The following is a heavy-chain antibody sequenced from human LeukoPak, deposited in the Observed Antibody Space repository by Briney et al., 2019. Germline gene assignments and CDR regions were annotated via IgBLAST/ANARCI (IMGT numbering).Heavy chain of an antibody. CDR3: ARPPNEDISGYYYYY. CDR1: GGSFSGYY. Sequence: KASETLSLTCAVYGGSFSGYYWTWIRQPPGKGLEWIGEINDSGNTNYNPSLKSRVTISADTSKNQFSLKVTSVTAADTAVYYCARPPNEDISGYYYYYWGQGTLVTVSS. CDR2: INDSGNT. D-gene: IGHD3-22*01. J-gene: IGHJ4*02. V-gene: IGHV4-34*01.